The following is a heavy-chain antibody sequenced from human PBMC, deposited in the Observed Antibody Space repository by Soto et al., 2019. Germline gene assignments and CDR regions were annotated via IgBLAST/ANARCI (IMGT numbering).Heavy chain of an antibody. J-gene: IGHJ3*02. CDR1: GFTFGSYS. D-gene: IGHD3-9*01. V-gene: IGHV3-21*01. Sequence: PGGSLRLSCAASGFTFGSYSMNWVRQAPGKGLEWVSSISSSSSYIYYADSVKGRFTISRDNAKNSLYLQMNSLRAEDTAVYYCARGPENLLRYFDWSPPPPVAFDIWGQGTMVTVSS. CDR3: ARGPENLLRYFDWSPPPPVAFDI. CDR2: ISSSSSYI.